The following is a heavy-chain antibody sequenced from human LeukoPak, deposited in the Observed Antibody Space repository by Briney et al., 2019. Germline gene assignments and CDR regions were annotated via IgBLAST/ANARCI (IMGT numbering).Heavy chain of an antibody. CDR3: AREMGLVDMSTMIPGGAFDI. V-gene: IGHV3-48*03. D-gene: IGHD5-24*01. Sequence: PGGSLRLSCAASRFTLSTYEMHWVRQAPGKGLEWLSYISSSASTKHYADSAKGRFTISRDNAKNSLFLQMNSLRAEDTAVYYCAREMGLVDMSTMIPGGAFDILGQGTVVTVSS. CDR2: ISSSASTK. CDR1: RFTLSTYE. J-gene: IGHJ3*02.